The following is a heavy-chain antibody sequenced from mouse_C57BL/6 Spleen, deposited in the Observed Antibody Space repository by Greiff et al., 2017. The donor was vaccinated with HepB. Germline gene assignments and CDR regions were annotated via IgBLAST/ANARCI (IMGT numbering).Heavy chain of an antibody. CDR1: GYTFTSYW. CDR2: IDPSDSYT. V-gene: IGHV1-59*01. D-gene: IGHD1-1*01. CDR3: ARSTVYATDY. Sequence: QVQLQQPGAELVRPGTSVKLSCKASGYTFTSYWMHWVKQRPGQGLEWIGVIDPSDSYTTYNQTFTGKATLTVDTSSSTAYMHLSSLTSEDSAFYYCARSTVYATDYWGQGTSLTVSS. J-gene: IGHJ2*02.